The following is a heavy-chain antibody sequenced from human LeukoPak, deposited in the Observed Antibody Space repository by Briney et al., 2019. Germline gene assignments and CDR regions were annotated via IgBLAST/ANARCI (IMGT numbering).Heavy chain of an antibody. V-gene: IGHV3-33*01. D-gene: IGHD6-19*01. CDR3: ARAVRYSSGWYTYYYYGMDV. J-gene: IGHJ6*02. CDR1: GFTFSRYG. CDR2: IWYDGNNK. Sequence: GGSLRLSCAASGFTFSRYGMHWVRQAPGKGLEWVAVIWYDGNNKYYADSVKGRFTISRDNSKNTLYLQMNSLRAEDTAVYYCARAVRYSSGWYTYYYYGMDVWGQGTTVTVSS.